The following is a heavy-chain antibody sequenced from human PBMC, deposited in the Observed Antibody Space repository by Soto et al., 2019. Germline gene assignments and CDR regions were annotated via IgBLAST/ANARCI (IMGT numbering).Heavy chain of an antibody. CDR1: GFSLSTSGVG. V-gene: IGHV2-5*01. CDR2: IYWSGDE. Sequence: SGPTLVNPTQTLTLTCSFSGFSLSTSGVGVGWIRQSPGKALEWLALIYWSGDEHYRPSLKSRLSIFKDTSKDHVVLIMTDMDPVDTATYYCARGLATLPVFAFDIWGQGTMVTVSS. J-gene: IGHJ3*02. CDR3: ARGLATLPVFAFDI. D-gene: IGHD6-6*01.